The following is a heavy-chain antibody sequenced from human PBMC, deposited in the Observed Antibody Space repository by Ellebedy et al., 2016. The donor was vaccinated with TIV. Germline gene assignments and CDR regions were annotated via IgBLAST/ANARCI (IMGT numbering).Heavy chain of an antibody. D-gene: IGHD3-22*01. CDR1: GFTFSSYW. CDR3: VRYRYDSDLDY. Sequence: PGGSLRLSCAASGFTFSSYWMTWVRQAPGKGLEWVANINYDGSETYYVDSMKGRFSISRDNAKKSLYLQMNRLRAEDTDVYYCVRYRYDSDLDYWGQGTLVTVSS. J-gene: IGHJ4*02. CDR2: INYDGSET. V-gene: IGHV3-7*03.